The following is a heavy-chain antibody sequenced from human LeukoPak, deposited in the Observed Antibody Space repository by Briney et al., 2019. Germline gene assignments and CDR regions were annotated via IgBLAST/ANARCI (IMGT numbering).Heavy chain of an antibody. CDR3: ARETYSGNQRGFDY. CDR1: GGSISSYY. D-gene: IGHD1-26*01. J-gene: IGHJ4*02. Sequence: SETLSLTCTVSGGSISSYYWSWIRQPPGKGLEWIGYIYYNGNTYYNPSLKSRVTISLDTSKNQFSLKLTSVTAADTAVYYCARETYSGNQRGFDYWGQETLVTVSS. V-gene: IGHV4-59*12. CDR2: IYYNGNT.